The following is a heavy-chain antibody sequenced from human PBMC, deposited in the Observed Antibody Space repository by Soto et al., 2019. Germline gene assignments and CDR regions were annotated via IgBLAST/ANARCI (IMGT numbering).Heavy chain of an antibody. J-gene: IGHJ6*02. Sequence: EVGLLESGGGLVQPGGSLRLSCAASGFTFSHYAMSWVRQAPGQGLEWVSGIRGGGDRIHYTDSVKGRFTISRDNSNSTLYLQMNSLTGEDTAVYYCAKDLGVYVDTNPLDVWGQGNTVTVSS. D-gene: IGHD5-18*01. CDR2: IRGGGDRI. CDR1: GFTFSHYA. V-gene: IGHV3-23*01. CDR3: AKDLGVYVDTNPLDV.